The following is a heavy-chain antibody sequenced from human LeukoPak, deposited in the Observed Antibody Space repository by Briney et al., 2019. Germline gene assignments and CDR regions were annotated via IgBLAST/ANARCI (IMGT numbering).Heavy chain of an antibody. D-gene: IGHD3-10*01. CDR3: VRAFGSGTPIKFGVDV. CDR2: IYYSGST. J-gene: IGHJ6*02. CDR1: GGSISSGGYY. V-gene: IGHV4-31*03. Sequence: SETLSLTCTVSGGSISSGGYYWTWIRQHPGKGLEWIGYIYYSGSTYYNPSLKSRVTISVGASKNQFSLNLSSVTAADTAVYYCVRAFGSGTPIKFGVDVWGQGATVTVSS.